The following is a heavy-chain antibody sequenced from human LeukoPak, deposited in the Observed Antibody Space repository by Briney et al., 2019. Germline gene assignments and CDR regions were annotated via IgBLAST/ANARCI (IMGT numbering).Heavy chain of an antibody. V-gene: IGHV1-46*01. CDR1: GYTFTSYY. J-gene: IGHJ4*02. D-gene: IGHD1-14*01. CDR2: INPSGGDT. CDR3: AREVMDNLRFDY. Sequence: ASVKVSCKASGYTFTSYYMHWVRQAPGQGLEWMGIINPSGGDTSYAQKFQGRLTMTRDTSTNTVYMELTSLRSEDTAVYYCAREVMDNLRFDYWGREPWSPSPQ.